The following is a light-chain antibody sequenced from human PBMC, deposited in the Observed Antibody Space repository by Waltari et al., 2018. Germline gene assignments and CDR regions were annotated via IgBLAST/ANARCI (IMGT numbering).Light chain of an antibody. CDR3: ASYTSSKTWV. CDR1: SSDVGGYDY. CDR2: AVT. J-gene: IGLJ3*02. V-gene: IGLV2-14*01. Sequence: QSALTQPASVSGSPGQSITISCTGTSSDVGGYDYVSWYQQPPGNAPKVMLFAVTKPPTGVSDRCSGSKSCNTASLTMSGLHTEDEADYYCASYTSSKTWVFGGGTKLTVL.